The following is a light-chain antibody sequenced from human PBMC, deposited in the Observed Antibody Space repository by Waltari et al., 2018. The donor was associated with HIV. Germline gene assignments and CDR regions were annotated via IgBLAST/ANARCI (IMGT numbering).Light chain of an antibody. V-gene: IGKV1-39*01. J-gene: IGKJ5*01. CDR3: QQSYTTPPVT. CDR2: GAS. Sequence: DIQMTQSPFSLPASVGDSVTITCRASQNITTYLNWYQQKPGKAPKLLIYGASSLQSGVPSRFSGSGSGTDFTLTISSLQPEDFATYYCQQSYTTPPVTFGQGTRLVNK. CDR1: QNITTY.